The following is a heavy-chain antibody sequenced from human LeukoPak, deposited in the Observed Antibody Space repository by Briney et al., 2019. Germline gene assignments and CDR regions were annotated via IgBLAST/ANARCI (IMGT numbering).Heavy chain of an antibody. CDR3: ARVPPRWLGARVDAFDI. CDR2: INHSGST. Sequence: PSETLSLTCAVSGGSISSGGYSWSWIRQPPGKGLEWIGEINHSGSTNYNPSLKSRVTISVDTSKNQFSLKLSSVTAADTAVYYCARVPPRWLGARVDAFDIWGQGTMVTVSS. CDR1: GGSISSGGYS. J-gene: IGHJ3*02. D-gene: IGHD1-26*01. V-gene: IGHV4-30-2*01.